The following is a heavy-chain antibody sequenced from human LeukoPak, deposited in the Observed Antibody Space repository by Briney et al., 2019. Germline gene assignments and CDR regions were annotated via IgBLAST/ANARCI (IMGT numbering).Heavy chain of an antibody. D-gene: IGHD2-15*01. CDR2: ISSGGGST. CDR1: GFTFSSYA. J-gene: IGHJ4*02. CDR3: AKRVAPLYYFDY. Sequence: GGSLRLSCAASGFTFSSYAMSWVRQAPGKGLEWVSAISSGGGSTYYADSVKGRFTISRDNSKNTLYLQMNSLRAEDTAVYYCAKRVAPLYYFDYWGQGTLVTVSS. V-gene: IGHV3-23*01.